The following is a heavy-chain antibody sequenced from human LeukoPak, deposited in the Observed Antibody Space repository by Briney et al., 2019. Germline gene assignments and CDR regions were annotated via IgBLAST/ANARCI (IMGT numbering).Heavy chain of an antibody. J-gene: IGHJ4*02. D-gene: IGHD3-10*01. CDR1: GGSISSGGYY. CDR2: IYYSGGT. CDR3: ARDDMVRGVIDY. V-gene: IGHV4-31*03. Sequence: SETLSLTCTVSGGSISSGGYYWSWIRQHPGKGLEWIGYIYYSGGTYYNPSLKSRVTISVDTSKNQFSLKLSSVTAADTAVYYCARDDMVRGVIDYWGQGTLVTVSS.